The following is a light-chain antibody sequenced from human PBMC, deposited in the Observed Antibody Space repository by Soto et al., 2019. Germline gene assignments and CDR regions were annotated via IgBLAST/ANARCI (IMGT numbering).Light chain of an antibody. V-gene: IGKV3-20*01. CDR2: GAS. J-gene: IGKJ4*01. CDR1: QRVSSSF. CDR3: QQYGNSPLT. Sequence: EIVLTQSPGTLSLSPGERATLSCRARQRVSSSFLAWYQQNPGQAPRHLIYGASSRSTGIPDRFSGSGSVTDFTLTISRLEPEDVAVYYCQQYGNSPLTFGGGTNVDIK.